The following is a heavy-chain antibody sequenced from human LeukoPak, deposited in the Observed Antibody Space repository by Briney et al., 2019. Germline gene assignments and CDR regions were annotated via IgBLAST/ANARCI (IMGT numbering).Heavy chain of an antibody. J-gene: IGHJ6*02. CDR1: GFTFSSYA. Sequence: QSGGSLRLSCAASGFTFSSYAMSWVRQAPGKGLVWVSRISSDGSSTSYADSVKGRFTISRDNAKNTLYLQMNSLRAEDTAVYYCARDQLWFGTTYYYYGMDVWGQGTTVTVSS. D-gene: IGHD3-10*01. CDR2: ISSDGSST. CDR3: ARDQLWFGTTYYYYGMDV. V-gene: IGHV3-74*01.